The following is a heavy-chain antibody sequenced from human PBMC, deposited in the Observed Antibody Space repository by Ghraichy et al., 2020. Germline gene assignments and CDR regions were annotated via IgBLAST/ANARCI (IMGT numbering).Heavy chain of an antibody. CDR3: ARVGYSSGWNDAFDI. J-gene: IGHJ3*02. D-gene: IGHD6-19*01. CDR1: GFTFDDFG. Sequence: ETLSLTCAASGFTFDDFGMSWVRQAPGKGLEWVSGINWNGGSTGYADSVKGRFTISRDNAKNSLYLQVNSLRAEDTAFYYCARVGYSSGWNDAFDIWGQGTMVTDSS. V-gene: IGHV3-20*04. CDR2: INWNGGST.